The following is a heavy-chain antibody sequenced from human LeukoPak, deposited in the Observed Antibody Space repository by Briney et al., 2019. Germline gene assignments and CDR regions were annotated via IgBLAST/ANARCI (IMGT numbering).Heavy chain of an antibody. CDR1: GGTFSSYA. V-gene: IGHV1-69*13. CDR2: IIPIFGTA. CDR3: AAAPYYDFWSGYFGYYYGMDV. J-gene: IGHJ6*02. D-gene: IGHD3-3*01. Sequence: SVKVSCKASGGTFSSYAISWVRQAPGQGLEWMGGIIPIFGTANYAQKFQGRVTITADESTSTAYMELSSLRSEDTAVYYCAAAPYYDFWSGYFGYYYGMDVWGQGTTVTVSS.